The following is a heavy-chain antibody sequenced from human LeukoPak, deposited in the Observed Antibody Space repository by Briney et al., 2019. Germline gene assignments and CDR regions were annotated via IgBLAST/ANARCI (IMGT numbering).Heavy chain of an antibody. D-gene: IGHD6-19*01. CDR3: ARGRHSSGWYVDY. Sequence: ASVKVSCKASGYTFTSYDINWVRQATGQGLEWMGWMNSNSGNTSYAQKFQGRVTMTRNTSIGTAYMELSSLRSEDTAVYYCARGRHSSGWYVDYWGQGTLVTVSS. CDR1: GYTFTSYD. J-gene: IGHJ4*02. V-gene: IGHV1-8*01. CDR2: MNSNSGNT.